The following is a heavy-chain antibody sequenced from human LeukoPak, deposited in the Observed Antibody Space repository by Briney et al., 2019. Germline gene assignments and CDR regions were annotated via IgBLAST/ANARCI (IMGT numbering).Heavy chain of an antibody. CDR3: ASVRVVSSDAFDI. CDR1: AYTFTNYA. CDR2: ISTYTGNT. D-gene: IGHD3-3*01. V-gene: IGHV1-18*01. Sequence: ASVTVSCQTSAYTFTNYAISWVRQAPGQGLECMGWISTYTGNTDYTQKLQGRLTMTTDTSTSTAYIELRSLSSDDTAVYYCASVRVVSSDAFDIWGQGTMVTVSS. J-gene: IGHJ3*02.